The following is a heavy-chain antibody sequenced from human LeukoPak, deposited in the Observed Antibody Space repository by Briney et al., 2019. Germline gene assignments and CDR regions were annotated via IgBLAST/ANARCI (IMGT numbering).Heavy chain of an antibody. CDR1: GFTFNSYA. CDR3: AREFGSSWYQAFNI. D-gene: IGHD6-13*01. CDR2: ISGNGGGI. J-gene: IGHJ3*02. V-gene: IGHV3-23*01. Sequence: PGGSLRLSCAASGFTFNSYAMSWVRQAPGKGLEWVSAISGNGGGIDYADSVKGRFTISRDNAKNSLYLQMNSLRAEDTAVYYCAREFGSSWYQAFNIWGQGTMVTVSS.